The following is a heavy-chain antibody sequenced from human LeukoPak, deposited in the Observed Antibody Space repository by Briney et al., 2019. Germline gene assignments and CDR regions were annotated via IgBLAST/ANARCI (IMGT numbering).Heavy chain of an antibody. CDR2: IWYDGSNK. Sequence: GRSLRLSCAASGFTFSSYGMPWVRQAPGKGLEWVAVIWYDGSNKYYADSVKGRFTISRDNSKNTLYLQMNSLRAEDTAVYYCARDAYYYDSSGYSNWGQGTLVTVSS. V-gene: IGHV3-33*01. CDR1: GFTFSSYG. D-gene: IGHD3-22*01. CDR3: ARDAYYYDSSGYSN. J-gene: IGHJ4*02.